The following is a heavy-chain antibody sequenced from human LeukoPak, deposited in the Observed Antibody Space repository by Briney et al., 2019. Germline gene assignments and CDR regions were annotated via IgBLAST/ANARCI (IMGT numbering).Heavy chain of an antibody. CDR2: IFPLYGTT. Sequence: ASVKVSCKASGGTFSTYGVTWVRQAPGRGLEWMGGIFPLYGTTDYAQKFGGRVSITADESTGTVYMGLSGLRSDDTAVYYCARDNNEDYFDYWGQGTLVTVSS. V-gene: IGHV1-69*01. D-gene: IGHD1/OR15-1a*01. J-gene: IGHJ4*02. CDR1: GGTFSTYG. CDR3: ARDNNEDYFDY.